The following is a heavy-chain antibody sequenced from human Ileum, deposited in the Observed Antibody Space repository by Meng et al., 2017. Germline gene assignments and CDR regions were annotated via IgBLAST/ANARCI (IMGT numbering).Heavy chain of an antibody. V-gene: IGHV7-4-1*02. CDR2: INTNSGNP. CDR3: ARRDNQGPGFGVDY. CDR1: GYTFTTYA. D-gene: IGHD3-10*01. J-gene: IGHJ4*02. Sequence: QVQLVQSGSELKKPGASAKVSRKASGYTFTTYAMILVRQAPGQGLEWMGWINTNSGNPTYAQGFTGRFVFSLDTSVSTAYLQISSLKAEDTAVYYCARRDNQGPGFGVDYWGQGTLVTVSS.